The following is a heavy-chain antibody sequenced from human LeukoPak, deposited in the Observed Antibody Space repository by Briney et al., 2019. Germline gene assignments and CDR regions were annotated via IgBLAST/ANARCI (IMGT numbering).Heavy chain of an antibody. CDR3: ARDDSSGWYYFDY. Sequence: TSSQTLSLTCTVSGGSISSGGYSWSWIRQHPGKGLEWIGYIYYSGSTNYNPSLKSRVTISVDTSKNQFSLKLSSVTAADTAVYYCARDDSSGWYYFDYWGQGTLVTVSS. CDR1: GGSISSGGYS. CDR2: IYYSGST. D-gene: IGHD6-19*01. V-gene: IGHV4-61*08. J-gene: IGHJ4*02.